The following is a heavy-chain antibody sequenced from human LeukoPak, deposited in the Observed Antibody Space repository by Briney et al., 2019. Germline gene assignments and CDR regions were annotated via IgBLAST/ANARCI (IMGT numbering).Heavy chain of an antibody. CDR2: IIPIFGTA. Sequence: WASVKVSCKASGGTFSSYAISWVRQAPGQGLEWMGGIIPIFGTANYAQKFQGRVTITADESTSTAYMELSSLRSEDTAVYYCARGLRGACGGDCCPDAFDIWGQGTMVTVSS. J-gene: IGHJ3*02. CDR3: ARGLRGACGGDCCPDAFDI. CDR1: GGTFSSYA. D-gene: IGHD2-21*02. V-gene: IGHV1-69*13.